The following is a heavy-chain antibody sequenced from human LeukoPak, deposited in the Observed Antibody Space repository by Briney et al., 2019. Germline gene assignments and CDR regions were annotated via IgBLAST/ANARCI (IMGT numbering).Heavy chain of an antibody. CDR2: IYYSGST. CDR1: GGSISSYY. V-gene: IGHV4-59*01. Sequence: SETLSLTCTVSGGSISSYYWSWIRQPPGKGLEWIGYIYYSGSTNYNPSLKSRVTISVDTSKNQFSLKLSSVTAADTAVYYCARGGYYGSGNDFRFDPWGQGALVTVSS. CDR3: ARGGYYGSGNDFRFDP. J-gene: IGHJ5*02. D-gene: IGHD3-10*01.